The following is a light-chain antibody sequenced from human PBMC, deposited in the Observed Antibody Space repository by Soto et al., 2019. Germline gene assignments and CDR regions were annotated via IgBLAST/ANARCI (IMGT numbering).Light chain of an antibody. CDR3: QQYGISPL. Sequence: EIVLTQSPGTLSLSPGERATLSCRASQSVSSSYLAWYQQKPGQAPRLLIYGASSRATGIPDRFSGSWSGTNFTLTISRLEPEDFAVYYSQQYGISPLFGQGNKLEIK. CDR1: QSVSSSY. J-gene: IGKJ2*01. CDR2: GAS. V-gene: IGKV3-20*01.